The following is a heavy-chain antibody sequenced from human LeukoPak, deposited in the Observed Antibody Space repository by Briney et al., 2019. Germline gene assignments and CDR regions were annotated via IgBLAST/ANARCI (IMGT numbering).Heavy chain of an antibody. V-gene: IGHV1-46*01. Sequence: ASVKVSCKASGYTFTSYYMHWVRQAPGQGLEWMGIINPSGGSTSYAQKFQGRVTMTRDTSTSTVYMELSSLRSEDTAVYYCARQYYYDSSGYYFGRLYGMDVWGQGTTVTVSS. CDR1: GYTFTSYY. J-gene: IGHJ6*02. CDR3: ARQYYYDSSGYYFGRLYGMDV. CDR2: INPSGGST. D-gene: IGHD3-22*01.